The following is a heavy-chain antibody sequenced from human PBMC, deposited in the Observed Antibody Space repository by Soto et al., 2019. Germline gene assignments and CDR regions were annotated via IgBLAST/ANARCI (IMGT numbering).Heavy chain of an antibody. CDR1: GVNVSSNY. CDR3: AVEKDGFSFDY. D-gene: IGHD3-3*01. CDR2: IYSGGST. Sequence: PGGSLRLSSAASGVNVSSNYMSWVRQAPGKGLEWVSVIYSGGSTYYADSVKGRFTISRDNSKNTLYLQMNSLRAEDTAVYYCAVEKDGFSFDYWGQGTLVTVSS. V-gene: IGHV3-66*01. J-gene: IGHJ4*02.